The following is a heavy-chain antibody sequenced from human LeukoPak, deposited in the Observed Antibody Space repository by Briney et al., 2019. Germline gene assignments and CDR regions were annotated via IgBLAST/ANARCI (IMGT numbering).Heavy chain of an antibody. D-gene: IGHD3-22*01. V-gene: IGHV4-34*01. Sequence: PSETLSPTCAVYGGSFSGYYWSWIRQPPGKGLEWIGEINHSGSTNYNPSLKSRVTISVDTSKNQFSLKLSSVTAADTAVYYCARGHPHYYDSSGYTTKNFDYWGQGTLVTVSS. CDR2: INHSGST. CDR1: GGSFSGYY. CDR3: ARGHPHYYDSSGYTTKNFDY. J-gene: IGHJ4*02.